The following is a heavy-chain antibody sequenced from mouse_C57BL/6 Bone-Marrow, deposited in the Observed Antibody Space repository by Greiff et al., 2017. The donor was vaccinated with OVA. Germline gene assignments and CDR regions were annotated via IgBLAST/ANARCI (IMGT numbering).Heavy chain of an antibody. Sequence: VKLMESGAELSRPGASVKMSCKASGYTFTSYTMHWVKQRPGQGLEWIGYINPSSGYTKYNQKFKDKATLTADKSSSTAYMQLSSLTSEDSAVYYCALITTVVAFDYWGQGTTPTVSS. CDR3: ALITTVVAFDY. CDR2: INPSSGYT. CDR1: GYTFTSYT. J-gene: IGHJ2*01. V-gene: IGHV1-4*01. D-gene: IGHD1-1*01.